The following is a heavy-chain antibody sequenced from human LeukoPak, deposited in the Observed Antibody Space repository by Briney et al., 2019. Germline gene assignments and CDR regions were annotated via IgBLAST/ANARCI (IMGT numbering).Heavy chain of an antibody. D-gene: IGHD3-10*01. Sequence: APVKACPSPSGYTFAAYYITRVRQSPGQGLEWMGWINPKSGGTNYAQKFQGRVTMTRDTSIRTAYMELSRLRSDDTAVYYWEREEDEFDYWGQGTLVTVSS. CDR3: EREEDEFDY. CDR2: INPKSGGT. V-gene: IGHV1-2*02. CDR1: GYTFAAYY. J-gene: IGHJ4*02.